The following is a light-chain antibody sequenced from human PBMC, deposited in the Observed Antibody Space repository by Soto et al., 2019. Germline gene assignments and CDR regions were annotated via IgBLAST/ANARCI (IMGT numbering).Light chain of an antibody. Sequence: DIQMTQPPSTLSGSVGYRVTITCRASQTISSWLAWYQQKPGKAPKLLIYKASTLKSGVPSRFSGSGSGTEFTLTISSLQPDDFATYYCQHYNSYSEAFGQGTKVDI. CDR2: KAS. V-gene: IGKV1-5*03. CDR3: QHYNSYSEA. CDR1: QTISSW. J-gene: IGKJ1*01.